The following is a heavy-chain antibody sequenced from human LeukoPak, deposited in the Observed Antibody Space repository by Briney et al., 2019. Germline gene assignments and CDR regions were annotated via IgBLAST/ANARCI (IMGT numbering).Heavy chain of an antibody. CDR3: ARGVVVPAAALYYYYYYCMDV. J-gene: IGHJ6*03. CDR1: GGSFSDYY. D-gene: IGHD2-2*01. V-gene: IGHV4-34*01. CDR2: INHSGST. Sequence: SETLSLTCAVYGGSFSDYYWSWIRQPPGKGLEWIGEINHSGSTNYNPSLKSRVTISVDTSKNQFSLKLSSVTAADTAVYYCARGVVVPAAALYYYYYYCMDVWGKGTTVTVSS.